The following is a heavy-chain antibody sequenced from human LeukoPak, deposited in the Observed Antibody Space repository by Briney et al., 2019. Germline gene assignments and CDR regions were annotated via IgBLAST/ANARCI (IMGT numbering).Heavy chain of an antibody. CDR1: GGSISSSSYS. J-gene: IGHJ4*02. V-gene: IGHV4-39*07. CDR2: INHSGST. CDR3: ARRSCSGGSCYYFDY. Sequence: PSETLSLTCIVSGGSISSSSYSWGWIRQPPGKGLEWIGEINHSGSTSYNPSLKSRVTISVDTSKNQFSLRLTSVTAADTAVYYCARRSCSGGSCYYFDYWGQGTLVTVSS. D-gene: IGHD2-15*01.